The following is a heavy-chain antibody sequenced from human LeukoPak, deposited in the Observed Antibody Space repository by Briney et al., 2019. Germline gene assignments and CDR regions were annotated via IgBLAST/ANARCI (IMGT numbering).Heavy chain of an antibody. CDR2: INWNGGST. CDR3: ARVGEYSSSRNPYYYYYYMDV. J-gene: IGHJ6*03. D-gene: IGHD6-13*01. Sequence: GGSLRLSCAASGFTFDDYGMSWVRQAPGKGLEWVSGINWNGGSTGYADSVKGRFTISRDNAKNSLYLQMNSLRAEDTALYYCARVGEYSSSRNPYYYYYYMDVWGKGTTVTVSS. CDR1: GFTFDDYG. V-gene: IGHV3-20*04.